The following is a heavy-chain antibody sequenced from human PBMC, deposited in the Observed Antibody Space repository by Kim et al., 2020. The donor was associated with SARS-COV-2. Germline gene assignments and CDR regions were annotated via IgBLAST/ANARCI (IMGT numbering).Heavy chain of an antibody. J-gene: IGHJ5*02. D-gene: IGHD3-22*01. CDR2: INPNSGGT. CDR3: ARVQSYYDSSGPIPINWFDP. CDR1: GYTFTGYY. Sequence: ASVKVSCKASGYTFTGYYMHWVRQAPGQGLEWMGRINPNSGGTNYAQKFQGRVTMTRDTSISTAYMELSRLRSDDTAVYYCARVQSYYDSSGPIPINWFDPWGQGTLVTVSS. V-gene: IGHV1-2*06.